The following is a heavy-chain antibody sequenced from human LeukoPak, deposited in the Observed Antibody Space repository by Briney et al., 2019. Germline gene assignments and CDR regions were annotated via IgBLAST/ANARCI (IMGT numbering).Heavy chain of an antibody. D-gene: IGHD5-12*01. CDR3: AGGYSGYEPEGGPESNRVYFDY. J-gene: IGHJ4*02. Sequence: GGSLRLSCAASGFTFSSYNMNWVRQAPGKGLEWVSSITSSSTYIYYADSVKGRFTISRDNARNSLYLQMNSLRVEDTAVYYCAGGYSGYEPEGGPESNRVYFDYWGQGTLVTVSS. CDR2: ITSSSTYI. V-gene: IGHV3-21*01. CDR1: GFTFSSYN.